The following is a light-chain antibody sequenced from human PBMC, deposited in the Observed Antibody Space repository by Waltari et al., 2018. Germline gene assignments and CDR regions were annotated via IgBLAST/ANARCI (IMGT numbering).Light chain of an antibody. CDR3: QVWDSSSDHPEV. J-gene: IGLJ2*01. CDR2: DDS. V-gene: IGLV3-21*02. CDR1: NIGSKS. Sequence: SYVLTQPPSVSVAPGQTARITCGGNNIGSKSVHWYQQKPGQAPVLVVYDDSDRPSGIPGRFSGSNSGNTATLTISRVEAGDEADYYCQVWDSSSDHPEVFGGGTKLTVL.